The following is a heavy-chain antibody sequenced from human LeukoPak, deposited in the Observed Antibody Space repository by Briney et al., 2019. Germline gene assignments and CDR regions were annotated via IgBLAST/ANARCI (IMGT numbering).Heavy chain of an antibody. D-gene: IGHD2-15*01. Sequence: GASVKVSCKASGYTFTSYYIHWVRQAPGKGPEWMGIINPTGGTTHYAQKFQGRVTMTRDTATSTVYIELSSLRSDDTAVYYCARVADYCSGGSCYDFWGQGTLVTVSS. CDR1: GYTFTSYY. CDR3: ARVADYCSGGSCYDF. CDR2: INPTGGTT. V-gene: IGHV1-46*01. J-gene: IGHJ4*02.